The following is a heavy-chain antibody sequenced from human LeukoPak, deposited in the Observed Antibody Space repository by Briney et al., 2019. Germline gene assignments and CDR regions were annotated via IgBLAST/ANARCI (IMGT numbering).Heavy chain of an antibody. CDR3: ARDRGDYDHLTPDY. CDR1: GGTFSSYA. D-gene: IGHD4-17*01. CDR2: IIPIFGTA. V-gene: IGHV1-69*13. J-gene: IGHJ4*02. Sequence: ASVKVSCKASGGTFSSYAISWVRQAPGQGLEWMGGIIPIFGTANYAQKFQGGVTITADESTSTAYMELSSLRSEDTAVYYCARDRGDYDHLTPDYWGQGTLVTVSS.